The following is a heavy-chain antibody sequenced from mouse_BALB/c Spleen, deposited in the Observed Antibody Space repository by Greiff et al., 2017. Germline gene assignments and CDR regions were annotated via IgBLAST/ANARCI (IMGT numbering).Heavy chain of an antibody. D-gene: IGHD3-1*01. Sequence: QVQLQQSGAELARPGASVKLSCKASGYTFTDYYINWVKQRTGQGLEWIGEIYPGSGNTYYNEKFKGKATLTADKSSSTAYMQLSSLTSEDSAVYFCARSGSPYAMDYWGQGTSVTVSS. CDR3: ARSGSPYAMDY. CDR2: IYPGSGNT. V-gene: IGHV1-77*01. J-gene: IGHJ4*01. CDR1: GYTFTDYY.